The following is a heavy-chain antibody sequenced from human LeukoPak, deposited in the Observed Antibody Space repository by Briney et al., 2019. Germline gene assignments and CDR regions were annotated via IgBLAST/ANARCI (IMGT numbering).Heavy chain of an antibody. Sequence: ASVKVSCKASGYTFTSHYMHWVQQAPGQGLEWMGIINPSGGSTSYAQKFQGRVTMTRDTSTSTVYMELSSLRSEDTAVYYCAREEARNSELGEYYYGMDVWGQGTTVTVSS. CDR1: GYTFTSHY. J-gene: IGHJ6*02. V-gene: IGHV1-46*01. CDR3: AREEARNSELGEYYYGMDV. D-gene: IGHD3-16*01. CDR2: INPSGGST.